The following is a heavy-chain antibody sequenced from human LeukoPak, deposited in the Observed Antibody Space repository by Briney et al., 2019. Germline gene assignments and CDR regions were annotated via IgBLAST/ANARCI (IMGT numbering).Heavy chain of an antibody. CDR3: AREGKWELLLDY. D-gene: IGHD1-26*01. Sequence: PGRSLRLSCAASGFTFSSYAMHWVRQAPGKGLEWVAVISYDGSNKCYADSVKGRFTISRDNSKNTLYLQMNSLRAEDTAVYYCAREGKWELLLDYWGQGTLVAVSS. V-gene: IGHV3-30-3*01. CDR1: GFTFSSYA. CDR2: ISYDGSNK. J-gene: IGHJ4*02.